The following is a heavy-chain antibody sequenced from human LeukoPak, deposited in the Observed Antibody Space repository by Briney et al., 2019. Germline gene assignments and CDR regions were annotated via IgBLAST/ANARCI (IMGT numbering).Heavy chain of an antibody. CDR3: ARVSRTPFDY. J-gene: IGHJ4*02. Sequence: SETLSLTCAVYGGSFSTYYWNWIRQPPGKGLEWIGEINQSKTTNFNPSLKSRVTISVDTSKNQFSLKLTSVTAADTAVYYCARVSRTPFDYWGQGTLVIVSS. CDR2: INQSKTT. CDR1: GGSFSTYY. D-gene: IGHD2-2*01. V-gene: IGHV4-34*01.